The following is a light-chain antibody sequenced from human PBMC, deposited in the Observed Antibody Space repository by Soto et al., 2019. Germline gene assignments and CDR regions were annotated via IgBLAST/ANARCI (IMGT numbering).Light chain of an antibody. V-gene: IGKV3-20*01. CDR1: QSVSASY. CDR3: QQYGSSRWT. Sequence: EIVLTQSPGTLSLSPGERATLSCRASQSVSASYLAWYQQRPGQAPRLLLYGASSRATGIPDRFSGSGSGTDFTLTITRLEPEDFAVYYCQQYGSSRWTFGRGTKVEIK. J-gene: IGKJ1*01. CDR2: GAS.